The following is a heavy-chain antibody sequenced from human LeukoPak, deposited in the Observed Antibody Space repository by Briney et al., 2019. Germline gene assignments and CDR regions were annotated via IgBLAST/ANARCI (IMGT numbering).Heavy chain of an antibody. CDR2: ISGSGGST. CDR1: GFTFSSYA. J-gene: IGHJ4*02. CDR3: AKETPFIQAWITVDY. D-gene: IGHD2-2*03. V-gene: IGHV3-23*01. Sequence: PGGSLRLSCAASGFTFSSYAMSWVRQAPGKGLEWVSAISGSGGSTYYADSVKGRFTISRDNSKNTLYLQMNSLRAEDTAVYYSAKETPFIQAWITVDYWGQGTLVTVPS.